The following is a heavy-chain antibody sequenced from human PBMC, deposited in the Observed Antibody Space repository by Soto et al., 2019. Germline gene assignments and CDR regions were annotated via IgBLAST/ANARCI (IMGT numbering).Heavy chain of an antibody. Sequence: QVQLVESGGGVVQPGRSLRLSCAASGFTFSNYGMHWVRQAPGKGLEWVAVISYDGSNKYYADSVKGRFTISRDNSKNTLYLQMNSLRIEDTAVYYCAKGWVEMATISAFDIWGQGTMVTVSS. CDR2: ISYDGSNK. D-gene: IGHD5-12*01. CDR3: AKGWVEMATISAFDI. CDR1: GFTFSNYG. J-gene: IGHJ3*02. V-gene: IGHV3-30*18.